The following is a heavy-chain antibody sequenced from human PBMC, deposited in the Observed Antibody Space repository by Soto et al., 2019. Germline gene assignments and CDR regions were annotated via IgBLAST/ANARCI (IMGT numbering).Heavy chain of an antibody. D-gene: IGHD6-19*01. V-gene: IGHV3-23*01. Sequence: PVGSLRLSCASSGFTFSSYAMSCVRQAPGKGLEWVPAISGSGGSTYYADSVKGRFTISRDNYKNTLYLQMNSLRAEDTAVYYCAKSTTKQWRELNWFEPWGQGTLVTVSS. CDR1: GFTFSSYA. CDR2: ISGSGGST. J-gene: IGHJ5*02. CDR3: AKSTTKQWRELNWFEP.